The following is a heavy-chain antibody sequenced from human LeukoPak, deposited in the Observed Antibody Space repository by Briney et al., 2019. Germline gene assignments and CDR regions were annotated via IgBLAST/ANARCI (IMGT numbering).Heavy chain of an antibody. Sequence: SETLSLTCTVPGGSISSYYWSWIRQPAAKGLEWIGRIYTSGSTNYNPSLKSRVTMSVDTSKNQFSLKLSSVTAADTAVYYCARAGYYYDSGGPAYYFDYWGQGTLVTVSS. CDR3: ARAGYYYDSGGPAYYFDY. CDR1: GGSISSYY. J-gene: IGHJ4*02. CDR2: IYTSGST. D-gene: IGHD3-22*01. V-gene: IGHV4-4*07.